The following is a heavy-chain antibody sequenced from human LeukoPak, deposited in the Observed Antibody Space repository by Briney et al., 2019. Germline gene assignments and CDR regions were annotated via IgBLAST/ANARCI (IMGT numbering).Heavy chain of an antibody. CDR2: IKQDGSAT. D-gene: IGHD5-24*01. CDR1: GFTLDRYY. J-gene: IGHJ6*04. V-gene: IGHV3-7*01. Sequence: PGGSLRLSCEAYGFTLDRYYMSWVRQAPGKGLEWVASIKQDGSATYYVDSVKGRFAMSRDNAKNSLYLQMNSLRVEDTAEYYCARPRRVETPWHSMDVWGKGTTVIVST. CDR3: ARPRRVETPWHSMDV.